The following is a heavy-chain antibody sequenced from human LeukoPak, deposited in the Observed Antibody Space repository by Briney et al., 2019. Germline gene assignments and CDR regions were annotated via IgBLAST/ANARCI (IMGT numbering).Heavy chain of an antibody. CDR2: IWYDGSNK. CDR3: ARDPSRPYSSSWLDY. J-gene: IGHJ4*02. V-gene: IGHV3-33*01. CDR1: GFTFSSYG. Sequence: GRSLRLSCAASGFTFSSYGMHWVRQAPGKGLEWVAVIWYDGSNKYYADSVKGRFTISRDNSKNTLYLQMNSLRAEDTAVYYCARDPSRPYSSSWLDYWSQGTTVTVSS. D-gene: IGHD6-13*01.